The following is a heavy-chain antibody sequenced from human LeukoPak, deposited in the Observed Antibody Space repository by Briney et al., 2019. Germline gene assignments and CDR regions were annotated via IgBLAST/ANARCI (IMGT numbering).Heavy chain of an antibody. CDR1: GFTFSSYG. Sequence: PGGSLRLSCAASGFTFSSYGIHGVRQAPGKGLEGVAVISNDGSHKYYADSVKGRFTISRDNSKNTLYLQMSSLSGEDTAVYYCAKKFLAGYTSSCLDYWGQGTLVTVSS. V-gene: IGHV3-30*18. CDR3: AKKFLAGYTSSCLDY. J-gene: IGHJ4*02. D-gene: IGHD6-13*01. CDR2: ISNDGSHK.